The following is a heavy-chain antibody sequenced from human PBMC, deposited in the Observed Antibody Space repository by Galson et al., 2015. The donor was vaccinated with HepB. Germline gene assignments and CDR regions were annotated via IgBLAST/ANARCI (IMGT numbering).Heavy chain of an antibody. V-gene: IGHV4-31*11. Sequence: TLSLTCAVSGGSISSGGYYWSWIRQHPGKGLEWIGYIYYSGSTYYNPSLKSRVTISVDTSKNQFSLKLSSVTAADTAVYYCAREMPPLLGYGDYGDIYGMDVWGQGTTVTVSS. CDR2: IYYSGST. J-gene: IGHJ6*02. D-gene: IGHD4-17*01. CDR3: AREMPPLLGYGDYGDIYGMDV. CDR1: GGSISSGGYY.